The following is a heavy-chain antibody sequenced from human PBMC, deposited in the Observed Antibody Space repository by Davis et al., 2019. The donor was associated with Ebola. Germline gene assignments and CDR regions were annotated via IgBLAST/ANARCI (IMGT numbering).Heavy chain of an antibody. J-gene: IGHJ4*02. CDR1: GFTFSSYS. CDR3: ARELEGIST. D-gene: IGHD2-15*01. CDR2: ISSSSSYI. V-gene: IGHV3-21*01. Sequence: GESLKISCAASGFTFSSYSMNWVRQAPGKGLEWVSSISSSSSYIYYADSVKGRFTISRDNAKNTLYLQMNSLRAEDTAVYYCARELEGISTWGQGTLVTVSS.